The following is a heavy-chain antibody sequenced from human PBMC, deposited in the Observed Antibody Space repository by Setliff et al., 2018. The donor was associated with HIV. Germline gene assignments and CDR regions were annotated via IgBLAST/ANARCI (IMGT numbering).Heavy chain of an antibody. CDR2: IDHSGST. D-gene: IGHD2-2*01. J-gene: IGHJ4*02. V-gene: IGHV4-34*01. CDR1: GGSFSGYH. Sequence: PSETLSLTCAVYGGSFSGYHWSWIRQSPGKGLEWIGEIDHSGSTDDNPSLKSRVTIPVDTSKNQFSLKLSSVSAADTAVYYCARGHPIVPTGLVSFYFDHWGQGTLVTVSS. CDR3: ARGHPIVPTGLVSFYFDH.